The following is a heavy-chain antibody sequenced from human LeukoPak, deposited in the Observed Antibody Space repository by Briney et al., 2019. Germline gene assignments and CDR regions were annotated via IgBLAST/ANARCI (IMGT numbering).Heavy chain of an antibody. V-gene: IGHV4-59*01. CDR3: ARGPNRYYFDY. CDR1: GGSISSYY. CDR2: IYYSGRT. D-gene: IGHD2/OR15-2a*01. Sequence: PSETLSLTCTVSGGSISSYYWSWIRQPPGKGLEWTGYIYYSGRTNYNPSLKSRVTMSVDTSKNQFSLKLSSVTAADTAVYYCARGPNRYYFDYWGQGTLVTVSS. J-gene: IGHJ4*02.